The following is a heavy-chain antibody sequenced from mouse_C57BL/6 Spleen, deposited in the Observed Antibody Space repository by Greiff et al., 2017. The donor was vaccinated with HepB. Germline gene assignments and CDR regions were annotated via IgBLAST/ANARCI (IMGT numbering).Heavy chain of an antibody. Sequence: VQLQQPGAELVKPGASVKLSCKASGYTFTSYWLQWVKQRPGQGLEWIRAIDPSDSYTNYNQKFKGQATLTVDTSSNTSYLQLSSLTSEVSAVYYCARASYPYPSGCWGQLTTPSISS. D-gene: IGHD2-10*01. V-gene: IGHV1-50*01. CDR3: ARASYPYPSGC. CDR1: GYTFTSYW. J-gene: IGHJ2*01. CDR2: IDPSDSYT.